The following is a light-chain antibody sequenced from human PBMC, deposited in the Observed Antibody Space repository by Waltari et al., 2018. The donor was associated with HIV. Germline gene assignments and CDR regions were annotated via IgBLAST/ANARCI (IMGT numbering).Light chain of an antibody. CDR3: ATWDDSLIWV. CDR2: RDN. CDR1: NSNIGTNS. J-gene: IGLJ3*02. Sequence: QPVLTQPPSASGTPGHGVTISCSGSNSNIGTNSVYWYQHLPGMAPKLRVYRDNRRHSGSPVRFSWSRSGTSPSLSISGLRSEGEADYYWATWDDSLIWVCRGGTKLTVL. V-gene: IGLV1-47*01.